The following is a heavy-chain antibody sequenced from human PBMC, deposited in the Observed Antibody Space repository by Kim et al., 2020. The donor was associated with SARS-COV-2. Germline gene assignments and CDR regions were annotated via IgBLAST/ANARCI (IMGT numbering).Heavy chain of an antibody. Sequence: ASVKVSCKASGYTFTSYGISWVRQAPGQGLEWMGWISAYNGNTNYAQKLQGRVTLTTDTSTSTAYMELRSLRSDDTAVYYCARDLTRTHCSGGSCYSYFDYWGQGTLVTVSS. J-gene: IGHJ4*02. CDR1: GYTFTSYG. CDR2: ISAYNGNT. V-gene: IGHV1-18*01. D-gene: IGHD2-15*01. CDR3: ARDLTRTHCSGGSCYSYFDY.